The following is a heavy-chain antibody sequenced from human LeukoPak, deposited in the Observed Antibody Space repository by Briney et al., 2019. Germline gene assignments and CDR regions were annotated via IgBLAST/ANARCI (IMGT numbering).Heavy chain of an antibody. J-gene: IGHJ4*02. D-gene: IGHD2-15*01. V-gene: IGHV1-2*02. CDR1: GGTFSSYA. CDR3: ARDKCSGGSCYSIFDY. CDR2: INPNSGGT. Sequence: ASVKVSCKASGGTFSSYAISWVRQAPGQGLEWMGWINPNSGGTNYAQKFQGRVTMTRDTSISTAYMELSRLRSDDTAVYYCARDKCSGGSCYSIFDYWGQGTLVTVSS.